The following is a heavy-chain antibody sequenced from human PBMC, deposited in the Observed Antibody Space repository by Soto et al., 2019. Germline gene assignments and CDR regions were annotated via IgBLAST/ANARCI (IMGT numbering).Heavy chain of an antibody. D-gene: IGHD1-26*01. J-gene: IGHJ6*02. V-gene: IGHV4-4*02. CDR3: ARVSGSYYYGMGV. CDR2: IYHSVST. CDR1: GGSISSSNW. Sequence: QVQLQESGPGLVKPSGTLSLTCAVSGGSISSSNWWSWVRQPPGKGLEWIGEIYHSVSTNYNPSLTSRVTISVDKAKNQFSLELSSVTAADTAVYYCARVSGSYYYGMGVWGQGTTVTVSS.